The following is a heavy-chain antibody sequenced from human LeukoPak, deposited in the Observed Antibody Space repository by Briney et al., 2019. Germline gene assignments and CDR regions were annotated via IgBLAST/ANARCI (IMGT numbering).Heavy chain of an antibody. V-gene: IGHV4-38-2*02. J-gene: IGHJ4*02. D-gene: IGHD2-15*01. CDR2: IYYSGST. CDR3: ARGVSIPTTPKFDY. CDR1: GYSVSTGYY. Sequence: SETLSLTCTVSGYSVSTGYYWGWIRQPPGKGLEWIGSIYYSGSTYYNPSLKSRVTISVDTSKNQFSLKLSSMTAADTAVYYCARGVSIPTTPKFDYWGQGTLVTVSS.